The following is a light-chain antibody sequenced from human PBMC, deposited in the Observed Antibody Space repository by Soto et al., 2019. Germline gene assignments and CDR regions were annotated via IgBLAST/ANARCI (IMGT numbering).Light chain of an antibody. CDR3: AAWDDGLTAVV. CDR1: SSNIGSYT. CDR2: IND. V-gene: IGLV1-44*01. J-gene: IGLJ2*01. Sequence: QSVLTQPPSASGTPGQRVTISCSGSSSNIGSYTVNWYQQLPGAAPKLLIYINDQRPSGVPDRFSGSKSGTSASLAISGLQSEDEADYYCAAWDDGLTAVVFGGGTKVTVL.